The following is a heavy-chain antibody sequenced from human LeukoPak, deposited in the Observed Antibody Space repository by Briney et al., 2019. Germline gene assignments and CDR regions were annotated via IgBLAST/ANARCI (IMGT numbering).Heavy chain of an antibody. J-gene: IGHJ3*02. CDR3: ARQKSKGVPFDI. V-gene: IGHV4-39*01. D-gene: IGHD1-1*01. Sequence: PSETLSLTCTVSGGSISSSSYYWGWIRQPPGKGLEWIGSIYYSGSTYYNPSLKSRVTISVDTSKNQFSLKLSSVTAADTAAYYCARQKSKGVPFDIWGQGTMVTVSS. CDR1: GGSISSSSYY. CDR2: IYYSGST.